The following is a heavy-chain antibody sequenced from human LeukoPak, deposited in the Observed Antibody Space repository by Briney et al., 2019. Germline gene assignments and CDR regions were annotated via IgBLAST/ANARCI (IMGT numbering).Heavy chain of an antibody. V-gene: IGHV3-7*05. J-gene: IGHJ4*02. CDR2: IKQDGSDK. CDR1: GFSFSNHW. D-gene: IGHD1-26*01. CDR3: ARDGTFRLDY. Sequence: GGSLRLSRAASGFSFSNHWMTWVRQAPGKGLEWVANIKQDGSDKNHVDSVKGRFTISRDNAKNTLYLQMNSLRAEDTALYYCARDGTFRLDYWGQGTLVSVSS.